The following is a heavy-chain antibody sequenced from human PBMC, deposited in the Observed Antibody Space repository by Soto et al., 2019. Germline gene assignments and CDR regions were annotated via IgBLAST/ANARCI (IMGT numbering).Heavy chain of an antibody. CDR2: IIPIFGTA. CDR3: ASSYCGGDCYWVYNWFDP. D-gene: IGHD2-21*02. J-gene: IGHJ5*02. CDR1: GGTFSSYA. Sequence: QVQLVQSGAEVKKPGSSVKVSCKASGGTFSSYAISWVGQAPGQGLEWMGGIIPIFGTANYAQKFQGRVTITADESTSTAYMELSSLRSEDTAVYYCASSYCGGDCYWVYNWFDPWGQGTLVTVSS. V-gene: IGHV1-69*01.